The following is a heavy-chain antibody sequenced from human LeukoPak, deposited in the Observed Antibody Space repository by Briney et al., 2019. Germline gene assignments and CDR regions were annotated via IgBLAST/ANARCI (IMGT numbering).Heavy chain of an antibody. V-gene: IGHV4-31*02. CDR3: ARAPRDTNSWYYFDY. Sequence: PSRSLALTYTVSGGSISRGDYYWSWIRQHPGKGLEWNGYIYYRGDTYYNPPRKSRVTISVDTSKNQFSLKLSSVTAADTAVYYCARAPRDTNSWYYFDYWGQGTLVSVSS. CDR1: GGSISRGDYY. D-gene: IGHD2-8*01. J-gene: IGHJ4*02. CDR2: IYYRGDT.